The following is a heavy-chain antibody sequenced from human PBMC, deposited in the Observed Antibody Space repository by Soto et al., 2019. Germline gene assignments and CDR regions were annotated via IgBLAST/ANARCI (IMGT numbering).Heavy chain of an antibody. Sequence: SLRLSCAASGFTFSAFEMNWVRQAPGEGLEWLSYIYNSGSTMTYADSVKGRFAISRDNAKNSLYLEMYSLRAEDTAVYYCARESGGTGLDVWGQGTTVTVS. J-gene: IGHJ6*02. D-gene: IGHD1-1*01. V-gene: IGHV3-48*03. CDR2: IYNSGSTM. CDR1: GFTFSAFE. CDR3: ARESGGTGLDV.